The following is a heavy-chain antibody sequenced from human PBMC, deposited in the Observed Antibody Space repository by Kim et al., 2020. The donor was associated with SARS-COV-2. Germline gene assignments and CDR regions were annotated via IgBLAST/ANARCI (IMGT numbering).Heavy chain of an antibody. CDR2: INPNSGDT. J-gene: IGHJ4*02. Sequence: ASVKVSCKASGYIFTDYYILWVRQAPGQGLEWMGWINPNSGDTNSAQGFLGRVTMTRDTSISTAYMDLSSLTSDDTAVYYCTRGHSGSSSFDYWGQGALVTVSS. D-gene: IGHD6-6*01. CDR1: GYIFTDYY. V-gene: IGHV1-2*02. CDR3: TRGHSGSSSFDY.